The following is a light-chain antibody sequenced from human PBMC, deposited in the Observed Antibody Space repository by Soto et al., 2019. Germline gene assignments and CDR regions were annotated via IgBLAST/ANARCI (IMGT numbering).Light chain of an antibody. CDR1: QSISNSY. Sequence: EIVLTQSPGTLSLSPGARATLSCRASQSISNSYLAWYQQKPGQAPRLLIYGASSRATGIPDRFSGSGSVTDFTLTISRLEPEDFAVYFCQQYGSSPRTFGQGTKVDIK. CDR2: GAS. J-gene: IGKJ1*01. CDR3: QQYGSSPRT. V-gene: IGKV3-20*01.